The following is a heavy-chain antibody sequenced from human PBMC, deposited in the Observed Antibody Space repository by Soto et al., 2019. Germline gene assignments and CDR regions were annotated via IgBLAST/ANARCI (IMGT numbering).Heavy chain of an antibody. CDR2: IKSKTDGGTT. D-gene: IGHD2-8*01. Sequence: SVSNAWMNWVRQAPGKGLEWVGRIKSKTDGGTTDYAAPVKGRFTISRDDSKNTLYLQMNSLKTEDTAVYYCTTDPPSDCTNGACTLRYYYYGMDVWGQGTTVTVSS. CDR3: TTDPPSDCTNGACTLRYYYYGMDV. V-gene: IGHV3-15*07. CDR1: SVSNAW. J-gene: IGHJ6*02.